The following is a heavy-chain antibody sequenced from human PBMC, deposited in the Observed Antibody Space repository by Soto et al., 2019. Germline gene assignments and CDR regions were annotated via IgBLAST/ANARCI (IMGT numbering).Heavy chain of an antibody. CDR1: GFTFSSYW. CDR2: IKQDGSEK. CDR3: ARDRWGEGDIVVVVAAPALDY. V-gene: IGHV3-7*01. D-gene: IGHD2-15*01. Sequence: GGSLRLSCAASGFTFSSYWMSWVRQAPGKGLEWVANIKQDGSEKYYVDSVKGRLTISRDNAKNSLYLQMNSLRAEDTAVYYGARDRWGEGDIVVVVAAPALDYWGQGTLVTVSS. J-gene: IGHJ4*02.